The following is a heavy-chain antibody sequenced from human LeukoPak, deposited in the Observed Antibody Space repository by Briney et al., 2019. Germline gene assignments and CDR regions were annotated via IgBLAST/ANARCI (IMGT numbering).Heavy chain of an antibody. V-gene: IGHV4-34*01. Sequence: PSETLSLTCAVYGGSFSGYYWSRIRQPPGKGLEWIGEINHSGSTNYNPSLKSRVTISVDTSKNQFSLKLSSVTAADTAVYYCARLYYDFWSGQPPAWGQGTMVTVSS. CDR3: ARLYYDFWSGQPPA. J-gene: IGHJ3*01. D-gene: IGHD3-3*01. CDR2: INHSGST. CDR1: GGSFSGYY.